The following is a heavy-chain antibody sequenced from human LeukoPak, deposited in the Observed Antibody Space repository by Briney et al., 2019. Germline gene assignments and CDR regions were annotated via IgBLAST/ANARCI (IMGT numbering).Heavy chain of an antibody. CDR3: ARFRGPDALGYSYGMDV. Sequence: SQTLSLTCAISGGSVSTNSAAWNWIRQSPSRGLEWLGRTFYRSKWYNDYAISVKSRITINPDTSKNQFSLQLNSVTPEDTAVYYCARFRGPDALGYSYGMDVWGQGTTVIVSS. V-gene: IGHV6-1*01. CDR1: GGSVSTNSAA. J-gene: IGHJ6*02. D-gene: IGHD2-2*03. CDR2: TFYRSKWYN.